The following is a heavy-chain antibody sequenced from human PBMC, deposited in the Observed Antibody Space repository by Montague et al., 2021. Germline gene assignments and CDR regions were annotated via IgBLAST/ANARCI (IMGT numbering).Heavy chain of an antibody. CDR2: ISSSSSYI. CDR1: GFTLRSYS. V-gene: IGHV3-21*01. CDR3: ARDYYGSGRGKDYFDY. D-gene: IGHD3-10*01. Sequence: SLRLSCAASGFTLRSYSMNWVRQAPGKGLEWVSSISSSSSYIYYTDSVKGRFTISRDNAKNSLYLQMNSLRAEDTAVYYCARDYYGSGRGKDYFDYWGQGTLVTVSS. J-gene: IGHJ4*02.